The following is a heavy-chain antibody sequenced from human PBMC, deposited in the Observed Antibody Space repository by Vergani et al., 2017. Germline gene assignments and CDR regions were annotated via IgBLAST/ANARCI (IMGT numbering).Heavy chain of an antibody. Sequence: VQLVESGGGVVQPGESLRLSCAASGFTFNHYAMNWVRQAPGKGLEWVSGISGSGGSTYYAGSVKGRFTISRDSSKNTLYLQMNSLSAGDTAVYYCAKANPRNSGYDYLYYYHAMDVWGQGTTVTVSS. V-gene: IGHV3-23*04. J-gene: IGHJ6*02. D-gene: IGHD5-12*01. CDR2: ISGSGGST. CDR3: AKANPRNSGYDYLYYYHAMDV. CDR1: GFTFNHYA.